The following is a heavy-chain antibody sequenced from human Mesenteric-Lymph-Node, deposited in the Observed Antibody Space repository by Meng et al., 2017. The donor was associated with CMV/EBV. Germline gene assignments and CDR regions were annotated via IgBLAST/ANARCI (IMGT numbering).Heavy chain of an antibody. Sequence: SETLSLTCAVYGGSFSGYYWSWIRQPPGQGLEWLGEINHSGSTNYNPSLKSRVTISVDTSKNQFSLKLSSVTAADTAVYYCARVKQQLVLPLPLFCQYGMDVWGQGTTVTVSS. CDR2: INHSGST. CDR1: GGSFSGYY. V-gene: IGHV4-34*01. CDR3: ARVKQQLVLPLPLFCQYGMDV. D-gene: IGHD6-13*01. J-gene: IGHJ6*02.